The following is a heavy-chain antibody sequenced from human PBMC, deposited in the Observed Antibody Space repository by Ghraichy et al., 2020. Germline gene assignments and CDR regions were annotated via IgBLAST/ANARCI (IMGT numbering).Heavy chain of an antibody. CDR3: ARVDSSSWFA. CDR1: GYTFTRYS. D-gene: IGHD6-13*01. Sequence: ASVKVSCKASGYTFTRYSMHWVHQAPGQTLEWMGWINTGNGNAKYSQKFQGRVTITRDTSASTAYMELSSLRSEDTAVYYCARVDSSSWFAWGQGTLVTVSS. J-gene: IGHJ5*02. V-gene: IGHV1-3*04. CDR2: INTGNGNA.